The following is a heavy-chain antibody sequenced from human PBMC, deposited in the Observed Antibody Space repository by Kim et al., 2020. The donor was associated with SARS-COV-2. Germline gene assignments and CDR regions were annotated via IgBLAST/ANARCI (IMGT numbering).Heavy chain of an antibody. J-gene: IGHJ4*02. CDR3: AGTYYYDSSVGYYFDY. V-gene: IGHV4-39*01. D-gene: IGHD3-22*01. Sequence: SLKSRVTISVDTSKNQFSLKLSSVIAADTAVYYCAGTYYYDSSVGYYFDYWGRGTLVTVSS.